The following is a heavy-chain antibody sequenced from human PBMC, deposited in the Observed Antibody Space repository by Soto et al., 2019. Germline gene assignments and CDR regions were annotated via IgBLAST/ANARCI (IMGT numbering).Heavy chain of an antibody. CDR2: ISTSGATR. D-gene: IGHD3-16*02. V-gene: IGHV3-48*01. Sequence: EVQLVESGGGLVQPGGSLRLSCVASGFTFSTDSMNWVRQAPGKGLEWVAHISTSGATRYYADSVKGRFTISRDNAKTSLYLQMDSLRTEDPAVYYCARFIGSRFDYWGQGTLVTVSS. CDR3: ARFIGSRFDY. CDR1: GFTFSTDS. J-gene: IGHJ4*02.